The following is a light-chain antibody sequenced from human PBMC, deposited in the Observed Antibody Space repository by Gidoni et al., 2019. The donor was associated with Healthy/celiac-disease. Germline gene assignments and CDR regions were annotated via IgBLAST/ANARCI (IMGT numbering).Light chain of an antibody. V-gene: IGLV2-14*01. CDR3: SSYTSSSTYV. CDR2: EVS. J-gene: IGLJ1*01. CDR1: SSDVGGYNY. Sequence: QSALTQPASVSGSPGQSITISCTVTSSDVGGYNYVPWYQQHPGKAHKLMIYEVSNRPSGVSNRFSGSKSGNTASLTISGLQADDEADYYCSSYTSSSTYVFGTGTKVTVL.